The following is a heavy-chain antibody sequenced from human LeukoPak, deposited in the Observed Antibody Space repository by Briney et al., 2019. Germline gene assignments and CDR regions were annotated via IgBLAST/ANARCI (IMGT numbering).Heavy chain of an antibody. Sequence: ASVKVSCKASGYTFTGYYMHWVRQAPGQGLEWMGWINPNSGGTNYAQKFQGRVTMTRDTSISTAYMELSRLRSDDTAVYYCARMGPGRDDILTGYAFFFDYWGQGTLVTVSS. V-gene: IGHV1-2*02. CDR1: GYTFTGYY. CDR3: ARMGPGRDDILTGYAFFFDY. J-gene: IGHJ4*02. CDR2: INPNSGGT. D-gene: IGHD3-9*01.